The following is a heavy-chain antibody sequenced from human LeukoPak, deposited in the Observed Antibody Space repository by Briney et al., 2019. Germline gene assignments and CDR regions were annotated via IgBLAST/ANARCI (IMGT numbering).Heavy chain of an antibody. V-gene: IGHV1-46*01. CDR3: ARARSDEDGYNYYFDY. Sequence: ASVKVSCKASGYTFTSYYMHWVRQAPGQGLEWMGMINPSGGSTSYAQKFQGRVTMTRDTSTSTVYMELSSLRSEDTAVYYCARARSDEDGYNYYFDYWGQGTLVTVSS. CDR2: INPSGGST. D-gene: IGHD5-24*01. J-gene: IGHJ4*02. CDR1: GYTFTSYY.